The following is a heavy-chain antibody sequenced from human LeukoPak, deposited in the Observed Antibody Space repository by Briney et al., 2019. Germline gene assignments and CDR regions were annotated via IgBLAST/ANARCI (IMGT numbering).Heavy chain of an antibody. CDR3: GRLYVLEWLLYGNFDF. Sequence: SETLSLTCTVSGGSISSNSYFWGWIRQPPGKRLEWIGSIYYNGTTYYNPSLKSRVSISVDTSKNQLSLKLSSVTAADTSVYYCGRLYVLEWLLYGNFDFWGQGTLVTVSS. J-gene: IGHJ4*02. D-gene: IGHD3-3*01. V-gene: IGHV4-39*01. CDR1: GGSISSNSYF. CDR2: IYYNGTT.